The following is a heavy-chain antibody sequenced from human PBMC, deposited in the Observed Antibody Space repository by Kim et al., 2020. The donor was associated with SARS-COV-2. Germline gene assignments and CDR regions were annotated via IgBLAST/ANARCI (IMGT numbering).Heavy chain of an antibody. CDR1: GGSFSGYY. Sequence: SETLSLTCAVYGGSFSGYYWSWIRQPPGKGLEWIGEINHSGSTNYNPSLKSRVTISVDTSKNQFYLKLSSVTAADTAVYYCARGLDIARGAFDYWGQGTLVTVSS. CDR3: ARGLDIARGAFDY. D-gene: IGHD2-2*03. V-gene: IGHV4-34*01. J-gene: IGHJ4*02. CDR2: INHSGST.